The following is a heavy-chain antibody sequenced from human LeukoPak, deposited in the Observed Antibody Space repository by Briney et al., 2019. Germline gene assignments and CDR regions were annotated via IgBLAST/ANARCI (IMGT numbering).Heavy chain of an antibody. Sequence: ASVKVSCKASGYSFTDYNMQWLRQAPGQGLEWMGWINPNSGGTNYAQKFQGRVTMTRDTSIGTAYMELSRLRSDDTAVYYCARDGHFDNWGQGTLVTVSS. V-gene: IGHV1-2*02. J-gene: IGHJ4*02. CDR1: GYSFTDYN. CDR3: ARDGHFDN. CDR2: INPNSGGT.